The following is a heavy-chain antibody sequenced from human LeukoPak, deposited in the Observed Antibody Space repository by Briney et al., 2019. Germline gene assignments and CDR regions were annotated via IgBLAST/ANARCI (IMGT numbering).Heavy chain of an antibody. CDR3: ARDQDYYYYYGMDV. CDR2: ISSSSSYI. J-gene: IGHJ6*02. V-gene: IGHV3-21*01. CDR1: GFTFSSYS. Sequence: GSLRLSCAASGFTFSSYSMNWVRQAPGKGLEWVSSISSSSSYIYYADSVKGRFTISRDNAKNSPYLQMNSLRAEDTAVYYCARDQDYYYYYGMDVWGQGTTVTVSS.